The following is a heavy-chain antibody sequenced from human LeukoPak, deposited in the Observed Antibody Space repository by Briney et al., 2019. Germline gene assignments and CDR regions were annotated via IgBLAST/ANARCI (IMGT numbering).Heavy chain of an antibody. D-gene: IGHD6-13*01. CDR1: GFTFSSYS. CDR3: ARDRSIAAAGNAVDY. J-gene: IGHJ4*02. Sequence: PGGSLRLSCAASGFTFSSYSMNWVRQAPGKGLEWVSSISSSSSYIYYADSVKGRFTISRDNAKNSLYLQMNSLRAEDTAVYYCARDRSIAAAGNAVDYWGQGTLVTVSS. V-gene: IGHV3-21*01. CDR2: ISSSSSYI.